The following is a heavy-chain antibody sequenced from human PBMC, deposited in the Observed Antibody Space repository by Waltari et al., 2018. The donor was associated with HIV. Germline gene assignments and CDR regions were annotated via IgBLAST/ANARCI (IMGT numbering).Heavy chain of an antibody. CDR3: ARAYGTGWDSYYYVMDV. CDR2: ISGNTAYI. V-gene: IGHV3-21*01. Sequence: GLEWVSSISGNTAYIYYTDSVRGRFTISRDNAKNSLSLQMNSLRAEDTAVYYCARAYGTGWDSYYYVMDVWGQGTTVTVSS. D-gene: IGHD6-19*01. J-gene: IGHJ6*02.